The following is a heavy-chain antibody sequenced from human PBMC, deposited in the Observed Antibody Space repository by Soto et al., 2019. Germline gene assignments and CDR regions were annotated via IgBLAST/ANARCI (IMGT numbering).Heavy chain of an antibody. V-gene: IGHV3-30*18. CDR2: ISYDGSNK. CDR3: AKAYSNYGEYYFDY. D-gene: IGHD4-4*01. CDR1: GFTFSSYG. Sequence: PGGSLRLSCAASGFTFSSYGMHWVRQAPGKGLEWVAVISYDGSNKYYADSVKGRFTISRDNSKNTLYLQMNSLRAEDTAVYYCAKAYSNYGEYYFDYWGQGTLVTVSS. J-gene: IGHJ4*02.